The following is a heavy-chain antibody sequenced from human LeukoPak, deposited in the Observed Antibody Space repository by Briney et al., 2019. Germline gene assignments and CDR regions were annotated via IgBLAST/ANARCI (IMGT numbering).Heavy chain of an antibody. D-gene: IGHD5-12*01. CDR3: AREYSDYSGFDY. CDR2: IYYSGST. Sequence: PSETLSLTCTVSGGSISSYYWGWIRQPPGKGLEWIGYIYYSGSTNYNPSLKSRVTISVDTSKNQFSLKLSSVTAADTAVYYCAREYSDYSGFDYWGQGTLVTVSS. V-gene: IGHV4-59*01. CDR1: GGSISSYY. J-gene: IGHJ4*02.